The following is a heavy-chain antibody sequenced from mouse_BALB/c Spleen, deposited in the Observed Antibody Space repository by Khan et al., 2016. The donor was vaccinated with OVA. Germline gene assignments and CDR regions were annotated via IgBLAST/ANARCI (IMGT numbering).Heavy chain of an antibody. CDR1: GYTFTSYW. Sequence: QVQLQQPGAELVKAGASVKMSCNASGYTFTSYWMHWVKQRLGQGLEWFAETNPTNGRTYYNETFKSQATLTVDTSSSTAYLLLSSVKSVDAAVYYCERIKKIVATDFDYWGQGTTLTVSS. J-gene: IGHJ2*01. CDR2: TNPTNGRT. V-gene: IGHV1S81*02. D-gene: IGHD1-1*01. CDR3: ERIKKIVATDFDY.